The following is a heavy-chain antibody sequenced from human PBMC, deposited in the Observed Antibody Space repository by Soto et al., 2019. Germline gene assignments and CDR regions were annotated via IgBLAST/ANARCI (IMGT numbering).Heavy chain of an antibody. D-gene: IGHD6-19*01. V-gene: IGHV6-1*01. CDR1: GDSVSSNSAA. CDR3: ARKQAGAFDI. J-gene: IGHJ3*02. Sequence: SQTLSLTFAISGDSVSSNSAAWNWIRQSPSRGLEWLGRTYYRSKWYNDYAVSVKSRVIINADTAKNQFSLQLNSVTPEDTAVYYCARKQAGAFDIWGQGTMVTVSS. CDR2: TYYRSKWYN.